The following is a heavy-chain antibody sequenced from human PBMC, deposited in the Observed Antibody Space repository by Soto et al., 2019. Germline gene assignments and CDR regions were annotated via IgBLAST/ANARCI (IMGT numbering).Heavy chain of an antibody. Sequence: QVQLVESGGGVVQPGRSLRLSCAASGFTFSSYGMHWVRQAPGKGLEWVAVISYDGSNKYYADSVKGRFTISRDNSKNTLYLQMNSLRAEDTAVYYCAKDFGVAARPNIKTGYYFDYWGQGTLVTVSS. CDR3: AKDFGVAARPNIKTGYYFDY. V-gene: IGHV3-30*18. D-gene: IGHD6-6*01. J-gene: IGHJ4*02. CDR1: GFTFSSYG. CDR2: ISYDGSNK.